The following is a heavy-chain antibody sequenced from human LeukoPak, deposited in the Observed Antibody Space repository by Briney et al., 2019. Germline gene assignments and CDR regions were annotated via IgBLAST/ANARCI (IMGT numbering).Heavy chain of an antibody. CDR3: VSGSGYVWGSQG. Sequence: PSETLSLTCAVNDGSFTTYYWSWIRQPPGKGLEWIGEIHHTGSTKYNPSFKSRVTISVDTSKNQIFLKVTSVTAADTAVYYCVSGSGYVWGSQGWGQGTLVTVSS. J-gene: IGHJ4*02. CDR1: DGSFTTYY. D-gene: IGHD3-16*01. V-gene: IGHV4-34*01. CDR2: IHHTGST.